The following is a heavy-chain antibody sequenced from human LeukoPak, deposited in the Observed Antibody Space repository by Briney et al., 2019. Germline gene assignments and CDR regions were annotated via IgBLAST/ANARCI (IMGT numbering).Heavy chain of an antibody. V-gene: IGHV4-4*09. CDR1: GGSISSYY. D-gene: IGHD3-22*01. Sequence: SETLSLTCTVSGGSISSYYWSWIRQPPGKGLEWIGYIYTSGSTNYNPSLKSRVTISVDTSKNQFSLKLSSVTAADTAVYYRARHVNYYDSSGYYFDYWGQGTLVTVSS. J-gene: IGHJ4*02. CDR3: ARHVNYYDSSGYYFDY. CDR2: IYTSGST.